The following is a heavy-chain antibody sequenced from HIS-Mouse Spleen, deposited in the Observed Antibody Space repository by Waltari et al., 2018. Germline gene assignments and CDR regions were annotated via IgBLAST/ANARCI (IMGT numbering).Heavy chain of an antibody. J-gene: IGHJ4*02. V-gene: IGHV3-30*18. Sequence: QVQLVEAGGGVVQPGRSLRLSCAASGFTFSRYGMPGLRQAPGKGLEWVAVISYDGSNKYYADSVKGRFTISRDNSKNTLYLQMNSLRAEDTAVYYCAKDRGTRILNDANYDSSGDYWGQGTLVTVSS. CDR2: ISYDGSNK. CDR1: GFTFSRYG. CDR3: AKDRGTRILNDANYDSSGDY. D-gene: IGHD3-22*01.